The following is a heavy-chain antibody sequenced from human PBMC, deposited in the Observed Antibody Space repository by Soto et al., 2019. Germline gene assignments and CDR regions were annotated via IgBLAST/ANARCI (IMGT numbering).Heavy chain of an antibody. D-gene: IGHD6-13*01. J-gene: IGHJ6*02. CDR3: ARWNLSSSWGYYYYYGMDV. Sequence: AETLSLTCAVYGGFFSGYYWSWIRQPPGKGLEWIGEINHSGSTNYNPSLKSRVTISVDTSKNQFSLKLSSVTAADTAVYYCARWNLSSSWGYYYYYGMDVWGQGTTVTVSS. CDR1: GGFFSGYY. CDR2: INHSGST. V-gene: IGHV4-34*01.